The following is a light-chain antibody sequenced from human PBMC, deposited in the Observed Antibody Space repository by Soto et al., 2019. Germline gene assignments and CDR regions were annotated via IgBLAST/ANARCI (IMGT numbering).Light chain of an antibody. CDR3: QQYDSYPLT. J-gene: IGKJ3*01. CDR1: QGISSY. Sequence: AIRMTQSPSSFSASTGDRVTITCRASQGISSYLAWYQQKPGRAPKLLIHAASTLQSGVPSRFSGSGSGTDFTLTINCLQSEDFATYHCQQYDSYPLTFGPGTKVDI. V-gene: IGKV1-8*01. CDR2: AAS.